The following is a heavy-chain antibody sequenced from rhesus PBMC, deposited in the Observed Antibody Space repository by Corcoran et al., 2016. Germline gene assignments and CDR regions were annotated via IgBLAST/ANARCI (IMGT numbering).Heavy chain of an antibody. CDR1: GGSISDSYR. CDR3: ARVPDY. V-gene: IGHV4S10*01. CDR2: IYGSSART. J-gene: IGHJ4*01. Sequence: QVQLQESGPGVVKPSETLSLTCAVSGGSISDSYRWSWIRQPPGKGLEWIGYIYGSSARTNYNPALKSRVSISKDTSKTQFSLKLSSVTTADTAVYDCARVPDYWGQGVLVTVSS.